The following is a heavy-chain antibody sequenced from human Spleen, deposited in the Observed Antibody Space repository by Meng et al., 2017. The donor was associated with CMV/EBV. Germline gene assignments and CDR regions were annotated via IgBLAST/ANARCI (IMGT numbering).Heavy chain of an antibody. CDR1: GFRFSSYT. Sequence: GGSLRLSCAASGFRFSSYTMRWVRQAPGKGLEWVALISYDGRNKYYADSVKGRLIISRDTSQNIVYLQMNSLRVDDTAVYYCARVVGATRLDYWGQGTLVTVSS. CDR3: ARVVGATRLDY. CDR2: ISYDGRNK. D-gene: IGHD1-26*01. J-gene: IGHJ4*02. V-gene: IGHV3-30*03.